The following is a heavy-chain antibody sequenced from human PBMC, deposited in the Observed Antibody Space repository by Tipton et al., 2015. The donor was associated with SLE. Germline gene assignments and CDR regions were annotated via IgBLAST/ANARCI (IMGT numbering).Heavy chain of an antibody. V-gene: IGHV3-7*01. J-gene: IGHJ1*01. Sequence: GSLRLSCVASGFTFSSFAMSWVRQAPGQGLEWVANIHEDGGEKYYVDSVKGRFNISRDNAKNTLYLQMNSLRGEDTAVYYCAREGTSGAEKHFQDWGQGTLVTGSS. CDR3: AREGTSGAEKHFQD. CDR2: IHEDGGEK. D-gene: IGHD1/OR15-1a*01. CDR1: GFTFSSFA.